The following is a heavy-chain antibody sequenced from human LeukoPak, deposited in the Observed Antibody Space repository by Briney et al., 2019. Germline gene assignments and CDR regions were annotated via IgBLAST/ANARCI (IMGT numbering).Heavy chain of an antibody. CDR2: IYYSGST. CDR1: GGSISSSNW. V-gene: IGHV4-4*02. D-gene: IGHD3-22*01. J-gene: IGHJ4*02. CDR3: AAHSHYYDSSVIDY. Sequence: SGTLSLTCAVSGGSISSSNWWSWVRQPPGKGLEWIGYIYYSGSTNYNPSLKSRVTISVDTSKNQFSLKLSSVTAADTAVYYCAAHSHYYDSSVIDYWGQGTLVTVSS.